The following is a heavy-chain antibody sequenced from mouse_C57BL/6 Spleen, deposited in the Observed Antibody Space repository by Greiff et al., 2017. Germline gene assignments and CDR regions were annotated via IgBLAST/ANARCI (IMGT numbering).Heavy chain of an antibody. Sequence: QVQLQQPGAELVKPGASVKMSCKASGDTFTSYWLTGVKQRPGQGLEWIGDIYPGSGSTNYNEKFQSKATLTVDTSSSTAYMQLSSLTSEDSAVYYCASSYDYGFAYWGQGTLVNVYA. CDR3: ASSYDYGFAY. CDR1: GDTFTSYW. V-gene: IGHV1-55*01. CDR2: IYPGSGST. J-gene: IGHJ3*01. D-gene: IGHD2-4*01.